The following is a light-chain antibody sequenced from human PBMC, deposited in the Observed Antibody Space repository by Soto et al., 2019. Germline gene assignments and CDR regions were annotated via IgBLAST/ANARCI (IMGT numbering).Light chain of an antibody. Sequence: EMVMTQSPATLSVSPGERVTLSCRASESVHRNLAWYQQKPGQGPSLLIYYASTRATGVPDRFTDSGSGTEFTLTISSLQSEDFGVYHCQHYSNWPPTVGPGTKVEIK. V-gene: IGKV3-15*01. J-gene: IGKJ3*01. CDR1: ESVHRN. CDR2: YAS. CDR3: QHYSNWPPT.